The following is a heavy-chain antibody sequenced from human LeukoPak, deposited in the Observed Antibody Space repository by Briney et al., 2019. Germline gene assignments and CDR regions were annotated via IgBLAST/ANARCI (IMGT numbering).Heavy chain of an antibody. D-gene: IGHD3-9*01. CDR2: IYYSGST. Sequence: SETLSLTCTVSGGSISSYYWSWIRQPPGKGLEWIAYIYYSGSTNYNPSLKSRVTISLDTSKNQFSLKLSSVTTADTAVYYCARMPDILTGLDSWGQGTLVTVSS. V-gene: IGHV4-59*01. J-gene: IGHJ4*02. CDR3: ARMPDILTGLDS. CDR1: GGSISSYY.